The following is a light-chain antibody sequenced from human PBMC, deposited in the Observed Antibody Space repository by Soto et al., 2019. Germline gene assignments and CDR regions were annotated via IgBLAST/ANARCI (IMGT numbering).Light chain of an antibody. CDR1: QSVSSN. V-gene: IGKV3-15*01. CDR2: GAS. J-gene: IGKJ2*01. Sequence: EIVMTQSPATLSVSPGERATVSCRASQSVSSNLAWYQQKPGQAPRLLIYGASTRATGIPARFSGSGSGTEFSLTIGSLQSEDFAVYYCQQYNNWPRTFGKGFKLEIK. CDR3: QQYNNWPRT.